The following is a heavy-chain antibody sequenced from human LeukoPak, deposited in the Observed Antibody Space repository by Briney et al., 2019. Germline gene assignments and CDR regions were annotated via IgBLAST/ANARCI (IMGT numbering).Heavy chain of an antibody. CDR1: GFTFSSYA. CDR3: AKDLYDSSGYHHDY. J-gene: IGHJ4*02. V-gene: IGHV3-23*01. Sequence: GGSLRLSCAASGFTFSSYAMSWVRQAPGKGLEWVSAISGSGGSTYYADSVKGWFTISRDNSKNTLYLQMNSLRAEDTAVYYCAKDLYDSSGYHHDYWGQGTLVTVSS. D-gene: IGHD3-22*01. CDR2: ISGSGGST.